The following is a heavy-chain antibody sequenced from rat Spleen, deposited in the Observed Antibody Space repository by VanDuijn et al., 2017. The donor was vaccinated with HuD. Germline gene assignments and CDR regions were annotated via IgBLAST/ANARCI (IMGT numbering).Heavy chain of an antibody. J-gene: IGHJ2*01. V-gene: IGHV3-1*01. D-gene: IGHD1-9*01. CDR3: ARHGYNSYFDY. Sequence: EVQLQESGPGLVKPSQSLSLTCSVTGYSITSDYWGWIRKFPGNKMEWIGHISYSGSTGYNPSLKSRIPITRDTSKNQFFLQLNSVTTEDTATYYCARHGYNSYFDYWGQGVMVTVSS. CDR1: GYSITSDY. CDR2: ISYSGST.